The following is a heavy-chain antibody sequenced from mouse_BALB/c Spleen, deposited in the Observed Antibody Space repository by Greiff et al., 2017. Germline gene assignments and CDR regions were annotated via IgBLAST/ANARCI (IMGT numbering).Heavy chain of an antibody. D-gene: IGHD1-1*01. Sequence: EVQGVESGGGLVQPGGSRKLSCAASGFTFSSFGMHWVRQAPEKGLEWVAYISSGSSTIYYADTVKGRFTISRDNPKNTLLLQMTSLRSEDTAMYYCARDHYYGSSPFDYWGQGTTLTVSS. CDR2: ISSGSSTI. V-gene: IGHV5-17*02. CDR3: ARDHYYGSSPFDY. CDR1: GFTFSSFG. J-gene: IGHJ2*01.